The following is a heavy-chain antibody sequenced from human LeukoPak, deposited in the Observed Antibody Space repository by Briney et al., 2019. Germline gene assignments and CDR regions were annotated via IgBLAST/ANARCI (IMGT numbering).Heavy chain of an antibody. Sequence: GESLKISCKGSGYSFTSYWIGWVRQMPGKGLEWMGIIYPGDSDTSYSLSFQGQVTISADKSISTAYLQWSSLKASDTAMYYCARATVQYCSSTSCSTHRYFDYWGQGTLVTVSS. CDR2: IYPGDSDT. D-gene: IGHD2-2*02. CDR1: GYSFTSYW. J-gene: IGHJ4*02. V-gene: IGHV5-51*01. CDR3: ARATVQYCSSTSCSTHRYFDY.